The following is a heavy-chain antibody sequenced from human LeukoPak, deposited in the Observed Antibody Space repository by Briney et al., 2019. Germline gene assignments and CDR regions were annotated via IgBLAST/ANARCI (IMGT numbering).Heavy chain of an antibody. CDR3: ANSYPTFTYFDY. Sequence: GGSLRLSCAASGFTFSSYGMHWVRQAPGKGLEWVAVISYDGSNKYYADSVKGRFTISRDDSKNTLYLQMSSLRAEDTAVYYCANSYPTFTYFDYWGQGTLVTVSS. V-gene: IGHV3-30*18. CDR1: GFTFSSYG. J-gene: IGHJ4*02. CDR2: ISYDGSNK.